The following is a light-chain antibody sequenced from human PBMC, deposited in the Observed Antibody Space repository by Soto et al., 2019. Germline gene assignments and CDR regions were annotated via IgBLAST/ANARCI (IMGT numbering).Light chain of an antibody. V-gene: IGLV1-51*01. CDR3: GTWDSSLSAVV. Sequence: QSVLTQPPSVSAAPGQKVTISGSGSNSNVGINYISWYQQLPGTAPKVLIYDSNKRPSGIPDRFSGSKSGTSATLGITGLQTGDEADYYCGTWDSSLSAVVFGGGTKLTVL. CDR2: DSN. CDR1: NSNVGINY. J-gene: IGLJ2*01.